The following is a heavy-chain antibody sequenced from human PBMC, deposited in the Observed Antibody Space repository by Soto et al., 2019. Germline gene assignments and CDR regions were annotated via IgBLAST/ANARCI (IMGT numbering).Heavy chain of an antibody. CDR2: ISGSGGST. CDR1: GFTFSSYA. V-gene: IGHV3-23*01. Sequence: GGSLRLSCAASGFTFSSYAMSWVRQAPRKGLEWVSAISGSGGSTYYADSVEGRFTISRDNSKNTLYLQMNSLRAEDTAVYCSATDPRLVVANDALEIWGQGTMVTV. J-gene: IGHJ3*02. CDR3: ATDPRLVVANDALEI. D-gene: IGHD6-6*01.